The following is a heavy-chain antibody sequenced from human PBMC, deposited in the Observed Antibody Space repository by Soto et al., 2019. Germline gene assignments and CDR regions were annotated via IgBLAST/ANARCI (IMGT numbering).Heavy chain of an antibody. D-gene: IGHD4-17*01. V-gene: IGHV5-51*01. J-gene: IGHJ3*02. Sequence: GESLKISCEGSGYSFTTYWIGWVRQMPGKGLELMGIIYPGDSDTRYSPSFQGQVTISVDKSINTAYLHWSSLKASDTAMFYCARRLLSTEFFDISGQGTMVTVSS. CDR2: IYPGDSDT. CDR3: ARRLLSTEFFDI. CDR1: GYSFTTYW.